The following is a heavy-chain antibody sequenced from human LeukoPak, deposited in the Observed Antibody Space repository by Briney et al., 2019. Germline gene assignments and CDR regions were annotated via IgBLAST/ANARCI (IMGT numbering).Heavy chain of an antibody. J-gene: IGHJ4*02. CDR1: GGTFSSYA. CDR3: AAVVPAVMGYFDY. Sequence: ASVKVSCKASGGTFSSYALSWVRRAPGQGLEWMGGIIPIFGTANYAQKFQGRVTITADESTSTAYMELSSLRSEDTAVYYCAAVVPAVMGYFDYWGQGTLVTVSS. V-gene: IGHV1-69*13. CDR2: IIPIFGTA. D-gene: IGHD2-2*01.